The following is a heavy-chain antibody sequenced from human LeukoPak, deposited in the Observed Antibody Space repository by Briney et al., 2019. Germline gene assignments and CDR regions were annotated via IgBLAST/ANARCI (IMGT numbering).Heavy chain of an antibody. CDR1: GFTFSSYG. V-gene: IGHV3-23*01. J-gene: IGHJ3*02. D-gene: IGHD2-2*01. CDR2: ISVSVRST. CDR3: AKDARGFQLHRGAFDI. Sequence: GGSLRLSCAASGFTFSSYGMSWVRQAPGKGLEWVSTISVSVRSTYYADSVKGRVSISTDNSERTLYLQMTSLRGEDTAIYFCAKDARGFQLHRGAFDIWGQGTMVTVSS.